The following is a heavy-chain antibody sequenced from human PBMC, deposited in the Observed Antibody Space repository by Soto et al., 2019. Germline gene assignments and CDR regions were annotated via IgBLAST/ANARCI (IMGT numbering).Heavy chain of an antibody. Sequence: PGGSLRLSCAASGFTFNRYGMIWVRQAPGKGLEWVSAISASGDNTYYADSVKGRFTISRDSSNNTLYLQMNSLRADDTALYYCVKLRLELLYLDSWGLGALVTVSS. D-gene: IGHD1-7*01. CDR1: GFTFNRYG. CDR3: VKLRLELLYLDS. V-gene: IGHV3-23*01. J-gene: IGHJ4*02. CDR2: ISASGDNT.